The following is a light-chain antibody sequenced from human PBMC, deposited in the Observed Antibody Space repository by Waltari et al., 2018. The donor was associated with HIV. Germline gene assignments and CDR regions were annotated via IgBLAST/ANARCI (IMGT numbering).Light chain of an antibody. CDR1: ISIVSVSAS. V-gene: IGLV2-8*01. Sequence: SALTLPPSSSGSSGPSVTISSTGPISIVSVSASVSCSQHPPGKDPKLIIYEFTKRPSGVPDRFSGSKSDYTASLTVSGLQAEDEADYYCTSYTGSTNLLFGGGTKLTVL. J-gene: IGLJ2*01. CDR2: EFT. CDR3: TSYTGSTNLL.